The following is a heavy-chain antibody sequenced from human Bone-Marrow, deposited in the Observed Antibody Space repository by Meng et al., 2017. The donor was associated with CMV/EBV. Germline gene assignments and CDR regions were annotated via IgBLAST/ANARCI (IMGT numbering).Heavy chain of an antibody. J-gene: IGHJ6*02. V-gene: IGHV3-74*01. D-gene: IGHD6-13*01. CDR1: GFTFSSYW. CDR2: INSDGSST. CDR3: ARAYSTDYSSSWYGGLAYYYYYYGMDV. Sequence: GGSLRLSCAASGFTFSSYWMHWVRQAPGKGLVWVSRINSDGSSTSYADSVKGRFTISRDNAKNSLYLQMNSLRAEDTALYYCARAYSTDYSSSWYGGLAYYYYYYGMDVWGQGTTVAVAS.